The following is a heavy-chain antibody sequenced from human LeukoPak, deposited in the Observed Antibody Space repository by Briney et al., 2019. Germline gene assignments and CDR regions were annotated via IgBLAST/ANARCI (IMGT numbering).Heavy chain of an antibody. CDR3: ARHSSSPPQLLMDV. V-gene: IGHV4-61*05. J-gene: IGHJ6*02. CDR2: IYYSGST. CDR1: GGPISNSMTY. Sequence: SETLSLTCTVSGGPISNSMTYWGWIRQPPGKGLEWIGYIYYSGSTNYNPSLKSRVTISVDTSKNQFSLKLSSVTAADTAVYYCARHSSSPPQLLMDVWGQGTTVTVSS. D-gene: IGHD2-2*01.